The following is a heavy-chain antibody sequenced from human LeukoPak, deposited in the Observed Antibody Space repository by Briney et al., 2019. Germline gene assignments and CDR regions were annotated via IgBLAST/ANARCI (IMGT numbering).Heavy chain of an antibody. D-gene: IGHD2-21*02. CDR2: ICYSGST. Sequence: SQTLSLTCTVSGGSISSGGYYWSWIRQHPGKGLEWIGYICYSGSTYYNPSLTSRVSISVDTSKNHFSLKLSSVTAADTAVYYCARSKWTAYCGGDCYTVYFDYWGQGTLVTVSS. CDR3: ARSKWTAYCGGDCYTVYFDY. J-gene: IGHJ4*02. V-gene: IGHV4-31*03. CDR1: GGSISSGGYY.